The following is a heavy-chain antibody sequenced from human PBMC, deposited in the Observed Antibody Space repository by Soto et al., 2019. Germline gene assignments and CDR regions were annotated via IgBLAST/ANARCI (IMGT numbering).Heavy chain of an antibody. CDR1: GFTFGDYA. CDR2: IRSKAYGGTT. D-gene: IGHD5-12*01. CDR3: TRLGGYDNEAFDI. V-gene: IGHV3-49*03. J-gene: IGHJ3*02. Sequence: GGSLRLSCTASGFTFGDYAMSWFRQAPGKGLEWVGFIRSKAYGGTTEYAASVKGRFTISRDDSKSIAYLQMNSLKTEDTAVYYCTRLGGYDNEAFDIWGQGTMVTVSS.